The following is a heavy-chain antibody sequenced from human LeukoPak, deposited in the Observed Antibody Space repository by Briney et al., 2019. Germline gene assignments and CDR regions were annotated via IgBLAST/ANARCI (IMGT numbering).Heavy chain of an antibody. CDR3: TTDYYYDSSGTFDY. CDR1: GFTFSNAW. V-gene: IGHV3-15*01. D-gene: IGHD3-22*01. Sequence: GSLRLSCGVSGFTFSNAWMSWVRQAPGKGLEWVGRIKSKKDGGTIDYAAPVKGRFTISRDDSKNTLYLQMNSLKTEDTAVYYRTTDYYYDSSGTFDYWGQGTLVTVSS. CDR2: IKSKKDGGTI. J-gene: IGHJ4*02.